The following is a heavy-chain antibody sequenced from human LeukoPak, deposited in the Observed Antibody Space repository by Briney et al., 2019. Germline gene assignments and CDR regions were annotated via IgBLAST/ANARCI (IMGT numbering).Heavy chain of an antibody. CDR1: GYSFTSYW. V-gene: IGHV5-51*01. J-gene: IGHJ4*02. CDR3: ARLEEKKQWLVPVYFDY. D-gene: IGHD6-19*01. CDR2: IYPGDSDT. Sequence: GESLKISCKGSGYSFTSYWIGWVRQMPGKGLEWMGIIYPGDSDTRYSPSFQGQVTISADKSISTAYLQWSSLQASDTAMYYCARLEEKKQWLVPVYFDYWGQGTLVTVSS.